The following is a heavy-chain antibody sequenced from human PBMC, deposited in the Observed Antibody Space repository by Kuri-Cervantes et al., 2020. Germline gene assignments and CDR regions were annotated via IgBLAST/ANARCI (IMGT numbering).Heavy chain of an antibody. CDR1: GYTFTGYY. Sequence: ASVKVSCKASGYTFTGYYMHWVRQAPGQGLEWMGWINPNSGNTGYAQKFQGRVTMTRNTSISTAYMELSSLRSEDTAVYYCARAPNPNRRYNWFDPWGQGTLVTVSS. V-gene: IGHV1-8*02. D-gene: IGHD2/OR15-2a*01. CDR3: ARAPNPNRRYNWFDP. J-gene: IGHJ5*02. CDR2: INPNSGNT.